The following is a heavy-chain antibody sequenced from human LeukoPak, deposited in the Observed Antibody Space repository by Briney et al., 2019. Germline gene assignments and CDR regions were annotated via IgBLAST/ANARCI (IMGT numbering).Heavy chain of an antibody. Sequence: GGSLRLSCEASGFTFTTYSMTWVRQTPGEGLEWVSSISTRDTFINYADSVKGRFTISRDNAKNSLFLQMTSLRAEDTAMYYCAKWKPRSDALDVWGKGTMVMVSS. J-gene: IGHJ3*01. D-gene: IGHD1-1*01. CDR3: AKWKPRSDALDV. CDR1: GFTFTTYS. V-gene: IGHV3-21*01. CDR2: ISTRDTFI.